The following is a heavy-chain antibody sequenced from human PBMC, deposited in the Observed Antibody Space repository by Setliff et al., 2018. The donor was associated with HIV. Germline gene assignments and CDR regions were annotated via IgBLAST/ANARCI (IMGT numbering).Heavy chain of an antibody. Sequence: ASVKVSCKASGYNFTDYDINWVRQAPGQGLEWMGIIDPSDGSTIFAQQFQGRLNMPRDTSTSTVYMELRSLRSEDTAVCYCARDHDSSAYTYFDYWGQGTLVTVSS. V-gene: IGHV1-46*01. CDR2: IDPSDGST. D-gene: IGHD3-22*01. CDR1: GYNFTDYD. J-gene: IGHJ4*02. CDR3: ARDHDSSAYTYFDY.